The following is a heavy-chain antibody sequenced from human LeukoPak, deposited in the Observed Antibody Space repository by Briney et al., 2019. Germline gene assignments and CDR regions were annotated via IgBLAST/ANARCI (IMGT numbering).Heavy chain of an antibody. V-gene: IGHV4-39*02. D-gene: IGHD6-6*01. CDR2: IYYSGST. CDR3: ARDSSSSFWGPLGYYYMDV. J-gene: IGHJ6*03. CDR1: GGSISSSSYY. Sequence: SETLSLTCTVSGGSISSSSYYWGWIRQPPGKGLEWIGSIYYSGSTYYNPSLKSRVTISVDTSKNQFSLKLSSVTAADTAVYYCARDSSSSFWGPLGYYYMDVWGKGTTVTVSS.